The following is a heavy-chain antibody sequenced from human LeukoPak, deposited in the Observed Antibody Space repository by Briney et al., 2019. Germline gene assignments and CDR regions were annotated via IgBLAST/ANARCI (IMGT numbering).Heavy chain of an antibody. V-gene: IGHV4-59*01. D-gene: IGHD1-26*01. J-gene: IGHJ6*02. CDR1: GGSISSYY. Sequence: SETLSLTCTVSGGSISSYYWSWIRQPPGKGLEWIGYINYSGSTYYNPSLTSRVTMSVDTSKNQFSLKLSSVTAADTAVYYCARDGRISPYYGMDVWGQGTTVTVSS. CDR2: INYSGST. CDR3: ARDGRISPYYGMDV.